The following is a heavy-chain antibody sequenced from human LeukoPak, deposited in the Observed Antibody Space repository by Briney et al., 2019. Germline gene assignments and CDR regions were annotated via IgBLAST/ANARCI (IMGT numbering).Heavy chain of an antibody. CDR3: ARGKAYYGILTGYSAYYFDY. CDR1: GYTFTSYD. J-gene: IGHJ4*02. Sequence: ASVKVSCKASGYTFTSYDINWVRQATGQGLEWMGWMNPNSGNTGYAQKFQGRVTMTRNTSISTAYMELSSLRSEDTAVYYCARGKAYYGILTGYSAYYFDYWGQGTLVTVSS. CDR2: MNPNSGNT. V-gene: IGHV1-8*01. D-gene: IGHD3-9*01.